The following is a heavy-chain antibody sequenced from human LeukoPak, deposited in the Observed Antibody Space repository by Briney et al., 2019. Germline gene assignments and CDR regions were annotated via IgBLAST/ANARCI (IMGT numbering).Heavy chain of an antibody. CDR1: GGSISSYY. Sequence: SETLSLTCTVSGGSISSYYWSWIRQPPGKGLEWIGYIYYSGSTNYNPSLKSRVTISVDTSKNQFSLKLSSVTAADTAVYYCTRGDCTNGVCPDYWGQGTLVTVSS. V-gene: IGHV4-59*01. J-gene: IGHJ4*02. D-gene: IGHD2-8*01. CDR2: IYYSGST. CDR3: TRGDCTNGVCPDY.